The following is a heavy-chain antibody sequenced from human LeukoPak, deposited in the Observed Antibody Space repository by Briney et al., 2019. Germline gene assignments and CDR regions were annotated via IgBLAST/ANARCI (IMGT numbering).Heavy chain of an antibody. CDR1: GFIFSNYA. CDR2: INSNSGNT. V-gene: IGHV3-23*01. CDR3: AKGGYSYGYFDY. D-gene: IGHD5-18*01. J-gene: IGHJ4*02. Sequence: RAGGSLRLSCAASGFIFSNYAMSWVRQAPGKGLEWVSVINSNSGNTFYVDSVKGRFTISRDNSKNTLYLRMNSLRAEDTAVYYCAKGGYSYGYFDYWGQGILVTVSS.